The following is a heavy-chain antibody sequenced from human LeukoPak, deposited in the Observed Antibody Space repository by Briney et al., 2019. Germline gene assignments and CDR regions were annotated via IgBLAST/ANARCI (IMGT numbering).Heavy chain of an antibody. CDR3: ARRAPVGYYYYMDV. Sequence: GASVKVSCKASGYTFTSYGISWVRQAPGQGLEWMGWISAYNGNTNYAQKLQGRVTMTTDTSTSTAYMELRSLRSEDTAVYYCARRAPVGYYYYMDVWGKGTTVTISS. J-gene: IGHJ6*03. V-gene: IGHV1-18*01. CDR2: ISAYNGNT. CDR1: GYTFTSYG.